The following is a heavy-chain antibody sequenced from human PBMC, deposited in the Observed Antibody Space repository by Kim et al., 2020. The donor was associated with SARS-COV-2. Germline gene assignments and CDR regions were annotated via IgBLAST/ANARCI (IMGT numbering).Heavy chain of an antibody. CDR2: INPNSGGT. Sequence: ASVKVSCKASGYTFTGYYMHWVRQAPGQGLEWMGWINPNSGGTNYAQKFQGRVTMTRDTSISTAYMELSRLRSDDTAVYYCARVFNYYDSSGLLPTDAFDIWGQGTMVTVSS. D-gene: IGHD3-22*01. CDR3: ARVFNYYDSSGLLPTDAFDI. CDR1: GYTFTGYY. V-gene: IGHV1-2*02. J-gene: IGHJ3*02.